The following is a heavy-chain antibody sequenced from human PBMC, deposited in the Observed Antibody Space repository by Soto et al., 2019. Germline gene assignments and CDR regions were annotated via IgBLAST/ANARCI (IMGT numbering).Heavy chain of an antibody. J-gene: IGHJ5*02. CDR2: IFSNDEK. D-gene: IGHD6-13*01. Sequence: SGPTRLNPTETLTMTCTVSGFSLSNARMGVSWIRQPPGKALEWLAHIFSNDEKSYSTSLKSRLTIYKDTSKSQVALTMTNMDPVDKATYYYARTQSYCSSSFLGFRLYSWGQGTLVTVSS. CDR3: ARTQSYCSSSFLGFRLYS. CDR1: GFSLSNARMG. V-gene: IGHV2-26*01.